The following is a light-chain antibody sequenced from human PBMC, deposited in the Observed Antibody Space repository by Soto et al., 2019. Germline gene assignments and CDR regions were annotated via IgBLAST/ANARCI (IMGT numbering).Light chain of an antibody. J-gene: IGKJ2*01. CDR3: EQCNNWDT. CDR2: AAS. Sequence: EILLTQSPATPSLSPSERATLSSRASLSVTSYLGWYQNNPGQAPVLIIFAASTRAPGVPTRFSGSGSGTDFTFTISTAKAEDFSVYYCEQCNNWDTFGLGTKVDIK. CDR1: LSVTSY. V-gene: IGKV3-11*01.